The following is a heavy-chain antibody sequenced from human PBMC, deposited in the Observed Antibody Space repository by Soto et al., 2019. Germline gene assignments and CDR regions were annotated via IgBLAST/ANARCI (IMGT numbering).Heavy chain of an antibody. J-gene: IGHJ3*02. D-gene: IGHD3-22*01. CDR1: GGSISSSSYY. CDR3: ARVYYDSSGYLNDAFDI. Sequence: SETLSLTCTVSGGSISSSSYYWGWIRQPPGKGLEWIGSIYYSGSTYYNPSPKSRVTISVDTSKNQFSLKLSSVTAADTAVYYCARVYYDSSGYLNDAFDIWGQGTMVTVSS. CDR2: IYYSGST. V-gene: IGHV4-39*01.